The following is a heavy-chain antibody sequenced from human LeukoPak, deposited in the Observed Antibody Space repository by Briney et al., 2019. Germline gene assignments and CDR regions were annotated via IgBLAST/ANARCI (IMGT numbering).Heavy chain of an antibody. CDR2: INHSGST. Sequence: SETPSLTCAVYGGSFSGYYWSWIRQPPGKGLEWIGEINHSGSTNYNPSLKSRVTISVDTSKNQFSLKLSSVTAADTAVYYCARASQTAMVDYWGQGTLVTVSS. CDR1: GGSFSGYY. J-gene: IGHJ4*02. CDR3: ARASQTAMVDY. D-gene: IGHD5-18*01. V-gene: IGHV4-34*01.